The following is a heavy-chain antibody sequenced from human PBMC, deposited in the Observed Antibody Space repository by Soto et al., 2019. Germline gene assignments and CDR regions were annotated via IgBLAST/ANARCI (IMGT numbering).Heavy chain of an antibody. V-gene: IGHV3-21*01. J-gene: IGHJ4*02. CDR2: ISSGSTFI. D-gene: IGHD2-8*01. CDR3: ARGFCTNGECYFDY. CDR1: GFTFSYYN. Sequence: EVQLVESGGGLVEPGGSLRLSCAASGFTFSYYNINWVRQAPGKGLEWVSSISSGSTFIYYADSVKGRFTISRDNAKNAQYLQMNSLRAEDTAVYYCARGFCTNGECYFDYWGQGTLVTVSS.